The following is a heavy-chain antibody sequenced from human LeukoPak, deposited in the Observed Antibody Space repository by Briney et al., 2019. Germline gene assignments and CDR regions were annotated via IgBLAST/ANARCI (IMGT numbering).Heavy chain of an antibody. D-gene: IGHD6-25*01. J-gene: IGHJ4*02. CDR2: IYSGDST. V-gene: IGHV3-53*01. CDR3: AREGPYSSGTFRY. CDR1: GFTVSNNY. Sequence: GALRLSCAAPGFTVSNNYMSWVRQAPGKGLEWVSVIYSGDSTYYADSVKGRFTISRDNSKNMVYLQMNSLRTEDTAVYYCAREGPYSSGTFRYWGQGTLVTVSS.